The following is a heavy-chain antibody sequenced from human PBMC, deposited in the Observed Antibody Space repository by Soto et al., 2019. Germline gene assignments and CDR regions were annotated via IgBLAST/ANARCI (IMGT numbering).Heavy chain of an antibody. CDR1: GGSISSHDSC. V-gene: IGHV4-30-4*01. CDR3: ARGRGYSYGLDP. CDR2: ISYSGTT. D-gene: IGHD5-18*01. J-gene: IGHJ5*02. Sequence: SETLSLTCTVSGGSISSHDSCWSWIRQPPGEGLEWIGFISYSGTTSYSPSLKSRVAISLDTSKNQFSLSLCSVTAADTAVYYCARGRGYSYGLDPWGQGTLVTVSS.